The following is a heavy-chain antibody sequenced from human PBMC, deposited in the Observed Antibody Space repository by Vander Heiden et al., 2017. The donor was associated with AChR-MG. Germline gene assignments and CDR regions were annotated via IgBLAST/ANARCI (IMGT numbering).Heavy chain of an antibody. V-gene: IGHV1-58*02. CDR1: GFTFTSSA. Sequence: QMQLVQSGPEVKKPGTSVKVSCKASGFTFTSSAMQWVRQARGQRLEWIGWIVVGSGNTNYAQKFQERVTITRDMSTSTAHMELSSLRSEDTAVYYCAAQQWRGRRTSYNFDYWGQGTLVTVSS. CDR3: AAQQWRGRRTSYNFDY. J-gene: IGHJ4*02. CDR2: IVVGSGNT. D-gene: IGHD6-19*01.